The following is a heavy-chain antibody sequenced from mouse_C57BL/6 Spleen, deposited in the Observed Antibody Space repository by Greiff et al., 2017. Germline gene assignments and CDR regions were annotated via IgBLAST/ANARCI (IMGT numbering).Heavy chain of an antibody. CDR1: GYSFTGYY. CDR3: ARSYSKRAMDY. CDR2: INPSNGGT. V-gene: IGHV1-42*01. Sequence: VQLQQSGPELVKPGASVKISCKASGYSFTGYYMNWVKQSPEKSLEWIGEINPSNGGTTYNQKFKAKATLTVDKSSSTAYMQLKSLTSEDSAVYYCARSYSKRAMDYWGQGTSVTVSS. D-gene: IGHD2-5*01. J-gene: IGHJ4*01.